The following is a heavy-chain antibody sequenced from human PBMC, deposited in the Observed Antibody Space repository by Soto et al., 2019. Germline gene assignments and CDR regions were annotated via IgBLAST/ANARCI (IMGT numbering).Heavy chain of an antibody. CDR1: GFTFSSYS. V-gene: IGHV3-48*01. CDR2: ISSSSSTI. J-gene: IGHJ4*02. CDR3: AREGWPFDY. Sequence: GGSLRLSCAASGFTFSSYSMNWVRQAPGKGLEWVSYISSSSSTIYYADSVKGRFTISRDNAKNSLYLQMNSLRAEDTAVYYCAREGWPFDYWGQGTLVTSPQ.